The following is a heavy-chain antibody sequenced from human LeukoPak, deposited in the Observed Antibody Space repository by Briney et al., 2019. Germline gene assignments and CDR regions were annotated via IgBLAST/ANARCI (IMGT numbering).Heavy chain of an antibody. Sequence: QPGRSLRLSCAASGFTFSSYEMNWVRQAPGKGLEWVSYISISGNTIYYADSVKGRFTISRDNAKNSLYLQMNSLRAGDTAIYYCARDYFQYYRLDVWGQGTTVTVSS. CDR2: ISISGNTI. J-gene: IGHJ6*02. V-gene: IGHV3-48*03. CDR1: GFTFSSYE. D-gene: IGHD2/OR15-2a*01. CDR3: ARDYFQYYRLDV.